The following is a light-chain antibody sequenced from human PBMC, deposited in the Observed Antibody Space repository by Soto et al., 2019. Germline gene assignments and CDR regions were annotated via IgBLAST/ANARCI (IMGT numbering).Light chain of an antibody. CDR2: DVS. Sequence: QSALTQPASVSGSPGQSITISCTGTSSDVGGYNYVSWYQQHPGKAPKLIIYDVSNRPSGVSNRFSGSKSGNTASLTISGVQAEDEADYYCNSYTSETPGVFGTGTKLTVL. CDR3: NSYTSETPGV. CDR1: SSDVGGYNY. J-gene: IGLJ1*01. V-gene: IGLV2-14*01.